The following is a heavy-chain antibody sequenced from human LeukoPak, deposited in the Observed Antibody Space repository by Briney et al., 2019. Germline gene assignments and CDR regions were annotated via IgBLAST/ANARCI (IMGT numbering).Heavy chain of an antibody. D-gene: IGHD3-10*01. V-gene: IGHV3-48*04. Sequence: PGGSLRLSCAASGFTFSSYAMNWVRQAPGKGLEWVSYISSSSSTIYYADSVKGRFTISRDNAKNSLYLQMNSLRVEDTAVYYCASAGTSGSYSRVDYWGQGTLVTVSS. CDR2: ISSSSSTI. CDR1: GFTFSSYA. CDR3: ASAGTSGSYSRVDY. J-gene: IGHJ4*02.